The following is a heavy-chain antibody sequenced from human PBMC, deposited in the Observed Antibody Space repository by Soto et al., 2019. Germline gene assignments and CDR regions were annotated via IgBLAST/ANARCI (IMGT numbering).Heavy chain of an antibody. CDR3: VQGASTAHQPLDS. Sequence: QVQLVXXXGXXXQXXXSXXLXXAAXXFIXXNFGMHWVXRAPGKGLEWVAVISGDGNDKYYPDSMKGRFTISXXXXXNXLYLQLNSLRPEDTAVYHCVQGASTAHQPLDSWGQXVLVTVSS. CDR1: XFIXXNFG. J-gene: IGHJ4*02. D-gene: IGHD1-26*01. V-gene: IGHV3-30*03. CDR2: ISGDGNDK.